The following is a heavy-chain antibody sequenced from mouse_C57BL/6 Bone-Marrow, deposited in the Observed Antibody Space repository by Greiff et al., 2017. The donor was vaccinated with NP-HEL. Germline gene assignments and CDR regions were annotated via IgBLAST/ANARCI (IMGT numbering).Heavy chain of an antibody. J-gene: IGHJ3*01. CDR3: ARDGDGYDRTWFAY. CDR2: ISDGGSYT. Sequence: EVKLVESGGGLVKPGGSLKLSCAASGFTFSSYAMSWVRQTPEKRLEWVATISDGGSYTYYPDNVKGRFTISRDNAKNNLYLQMSHLKSEDTAMYYCARDGDGYDRTWFAYWGQGTLVTVSA. V-gene: IGHV5-4*01. D-gene: IGHD2-2*01. CDR1: GFTFSSYA.